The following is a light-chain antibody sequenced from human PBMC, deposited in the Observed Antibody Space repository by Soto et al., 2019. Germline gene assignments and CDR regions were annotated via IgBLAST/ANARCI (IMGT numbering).Light chain of an antibody. CDR2: DAS. CDR3: QQRYSTPIT. Sequence: DIQMTHAHATRSASVGGRVTITCRASQGISSYLGWYQQKPGKAPNLLIYDASTLHSGVPSRFSGSGSGTDFTLTISSLQPEDFATYYCQQRYSTPITFGQGTRLEIK. CDR1: QGISSY. V-gene: IGKV1-39*01. J-gene: IGKJ5*01.